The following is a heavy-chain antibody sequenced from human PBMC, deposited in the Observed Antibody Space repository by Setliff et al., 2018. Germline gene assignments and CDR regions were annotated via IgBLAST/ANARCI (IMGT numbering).Heavy chain of an antibody. Sequence: SETLSLTCTVSGGPISSYYWSWIRQPPGKGLERIGYIYTSGSTNYNPSLKSRVTISVDTSKNQFSLKLSSVTAADTAVYYCARGGSSGWYYFDYWGQGTLVTVSS. V-gene: IGHV4-4*08. J-gene: IGHJ4*02. D-gene: IGHD6-19*01. CDR3: ARGGSSGWYYFDY. CDR2: IYTSGST. CDR1: GGPISSYY.